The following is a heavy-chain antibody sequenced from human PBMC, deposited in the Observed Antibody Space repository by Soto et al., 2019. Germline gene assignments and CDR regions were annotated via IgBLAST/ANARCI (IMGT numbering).Heavy chain of an antibody. CDR2: IYYSGST. J-gene: IGHJ6*02. D-gene: IGHD3-3*01. CDR1: GGSISSGGYY. CDR3: ARGGTWSGPYYYYHGMDV. V-gene: IGHV4-31*03. Sequence: QVQLQESGPGLVKPSQTLSLTCTVSGGSISSGGYYWSWIRQHPGKGLEWIGYIYYSGSTYYNPSIKSRVTISVDTSKNQLSLRLSSVTAADTAVYYCARGGTWSGPYYYYHGMDVWGLGTTVTVSS.